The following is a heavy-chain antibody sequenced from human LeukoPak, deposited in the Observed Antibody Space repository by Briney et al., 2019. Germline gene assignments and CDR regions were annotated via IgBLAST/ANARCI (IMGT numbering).Heavy chain of an antibody. CDR1: GYTFTSNY. V-gene: IGHV1-46*03. Sequence: ASVKVSCKASGYTFTSNYTHWVRQAPGQGLEWMGIINPSGGSTSYAQKFQGRVTMTRDTPTSTVYMELSSLRSEDMAVYYCARAPEYSSLDYWGQGTLVTVSS. CDR3: ARAPEYSSLDY. CDR2: INPSGGST. J-gene: IGHJ4*02. D-gene: IGHD6-6*01.